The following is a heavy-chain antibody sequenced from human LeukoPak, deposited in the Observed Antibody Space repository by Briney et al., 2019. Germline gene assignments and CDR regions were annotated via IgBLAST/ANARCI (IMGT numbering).Heavy chain of an antibody. CDR3: ARGDSGSYYFGY. Sequence: PGGSLRLSCAASGFTFSSYEMNWVRQAPGKGLEWVSYISSSGSTIYYADSVKGRFTISRDNAKNSLYLQMNSLRAEDTAVYYCARGDSGSYYFGYWGQGTLVTVSS. J-gene: IGHJ4*02. CDR2: ISSSGSTI. V-gene: IGHV3-48*03. CDR1: GFTFSSYE. D-gene: IGHD1-26*01.